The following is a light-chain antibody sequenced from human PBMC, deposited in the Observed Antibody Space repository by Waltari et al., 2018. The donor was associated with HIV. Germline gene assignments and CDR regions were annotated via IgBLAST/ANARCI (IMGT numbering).Light chain of an antibody. J-gene: IGLJ1*01. Sequence: QSALTQPASVSGFPGQSITISCTGSSSDVGSYNYVSWYQQHPGKAPKLLIYDVSKRPSGVSNRFSGSKSGNTASLTISGLQAEDEADYYCCSYAGSNTYLFGTGNEVTVL. CDR2: DVS. V-gene: IGLV2-23*02. CDR1: SSDVGSYNY. CDR3: CSYAGSNTYL.